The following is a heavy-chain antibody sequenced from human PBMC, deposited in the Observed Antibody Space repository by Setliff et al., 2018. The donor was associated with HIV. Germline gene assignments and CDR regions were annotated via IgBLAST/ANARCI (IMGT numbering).Heavy chain of an antibody. Sequence: SETLSLTCTVSGYSISSGYYWGWIRQPPGKGLEWIGSMYHSGSTYFSPSLKSRLTISVDTSTNQFSLNLTSVTAADTAVYYCARDVGRLDYFDYWGQGTLVTVSS. CDR3: ARDVGRLDYFDY. CDR2: MYHSGST. V-gene: IGHV4-38-2*02. J-gene: IGHJ4*02. D-gene: IGHD2-15*01. CDR1: GYSISSGYY.